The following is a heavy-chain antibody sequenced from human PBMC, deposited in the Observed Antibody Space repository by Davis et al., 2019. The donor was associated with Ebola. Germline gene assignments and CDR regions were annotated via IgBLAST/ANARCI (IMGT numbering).Heavy chain of an antibody. Sequence: SETLSLTCTVSAGSISSYYCSWIRPLPGKGLEWIGYIYYSGSTNYNPSLKSRVPISVDTSKNQFSLKLSSLTAADTAVYYCARHGYDILTGYYPFDYWGQGTLVTVSS. D-gene: IGHD3-9*01. J-gene: IGHJ4*02. CDR3: ARHGYDILTGYYPFDY. V-gene: IGHV4-59*08. CDR2: IYYSGST. CDR1: AGSISSYY.